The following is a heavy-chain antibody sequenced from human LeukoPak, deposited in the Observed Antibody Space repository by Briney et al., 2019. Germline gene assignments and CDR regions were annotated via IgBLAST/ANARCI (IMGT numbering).Heavy chain of an antibody. Sequence: GGSLRLSCAASGFTLRTYAVIWVRQAPGKGLEWVSHISGSGSSTYYADSVKGRFTISRDNSKNTLYLQMSSLRAQDTAVYSCAKDDGGNHTTSFDIGGQGTIVIVS. D-gene: IGHD4-23*01. CDR1: GFTLRTYA. J-gene: IGHJ3*02. CDR3: AKDDGGNHTTSFDI. CDR2: ISGSGSST. V-gene: IGHV3-23*01.